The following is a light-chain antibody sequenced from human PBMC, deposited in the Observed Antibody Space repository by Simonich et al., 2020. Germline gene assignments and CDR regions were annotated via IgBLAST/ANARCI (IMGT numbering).Light chain of an antibody. J-gene: IGKJ2*01. Sequence: EIVMTQSPATLAVYPGERATLSCRASQSVSSYLAWYQQKPGQAPRLLSYDASNRATGIPARFSGSGSGTDFTLTISSRGPEDFAVYYCQQRSNWPPYTFGQGTKLEIK. V-gene: IGKV3-11*01. CDR1: QSVSSY. CDR3: QQRSNWPPYT. CDR2: DAS.